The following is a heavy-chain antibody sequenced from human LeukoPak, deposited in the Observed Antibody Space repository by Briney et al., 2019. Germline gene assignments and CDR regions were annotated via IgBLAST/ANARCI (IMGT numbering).Heavy chain of an antibody. Sequence: SETLSLTCAVYGGSFSGYYWSWIRQPPGKGLEWIGEINHSGSTNYNPSLKSRVTISVDTSKNQFSLKLSSVTAADTAVYYCARGNGWSAGNFDYWGQGTLVTVSS. CDR3: ARGNGWSAGNFDY. CDR2: INHSGST. J-gene: IGHJ4*02. CDR1: GGSFSGYY. D-gene: IGHD6-19*01. V-gene: IGHV4-34*01.